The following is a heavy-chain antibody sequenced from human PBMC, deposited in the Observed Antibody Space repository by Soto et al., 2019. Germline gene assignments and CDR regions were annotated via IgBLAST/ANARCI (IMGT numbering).Heavy chain of an antibody. D-gene: IGHD3-22*01. Sequence: SETLSLTCAVYGGSFSGYYWSWIRQPPGKGLEWIGKINHSRNTNYNPSLKSRDTISVDTSKSQSSLKLSFVTAADAAVYYCARGDGSSGYKWLDPWGQGTLVTVSS. J-gene: IGHJ5*02. CDR1: GGSFSGYY. CDR2: INHSRNT. CDR3: ARGDGSSGYKWLDP. V-gene: IGHV4-34*01.